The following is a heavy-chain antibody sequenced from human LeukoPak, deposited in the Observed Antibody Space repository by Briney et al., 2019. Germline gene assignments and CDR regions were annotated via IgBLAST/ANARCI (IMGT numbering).Heavy chain of an antibody. V-gene: IGHV1-24*01. D-gene: IGHD3-10*01. CDR2: FDPEDGET. CDR1: GYTLTELS. CDR3: ATANYYGSGSYLDY. J-gene: IGHJ4*02. Sequence: ASVKVSCKVSGYTLTELSMHWVRQAPGKGLEWMGGFDPEDGETIYAQKFQGRATMTEDTSTDTAYMELSSLRSEDTAVYYCATANYYGSGSYLDYWGQGTLVTVSS.